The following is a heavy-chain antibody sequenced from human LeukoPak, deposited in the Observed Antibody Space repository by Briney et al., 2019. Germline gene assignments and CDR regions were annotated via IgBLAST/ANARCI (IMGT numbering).Heavy chain of an antibody. CDR1: GFTFSSYA. D-gene: IGHD6-6*01. CDR3: ARGEYSSSSVDY. CDR2: ISGSGGST. J-gene: IGHJ4*02. Sequence: GGSLRLSCAASGFTFSSYAMSWVRQAPGKGLEWVSAISGSGGSTYYADSVKGRFTISRDNSKNTLYLQMNSLRAEDTAVYYCARGEYSSSSVDYWGQGTLVTVSS. V-gene: IGHV3-23*01.